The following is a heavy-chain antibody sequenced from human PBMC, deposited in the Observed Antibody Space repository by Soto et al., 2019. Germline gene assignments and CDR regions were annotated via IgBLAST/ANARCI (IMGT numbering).Heavy chain of an antibody. J-gene: IGHJ4*02. Sequence: SETLSLTCSVSGGSVNSGSYYWSWIRQPPGKGVEWIGSIFYSDSTKDNPSLKSRVSLSLDMSKNQFSLRLASVTAADTAVYYCARTDRGYSFAYRGFDYWGQGTPVTVS. CDR2: IFYSDST. CDR3: ARTDRGYSFAYRGFDY. D-gene: IGHD5-18*01. CDR1: GGSVNSGSYY. V-gene: IGHV4-61*01.